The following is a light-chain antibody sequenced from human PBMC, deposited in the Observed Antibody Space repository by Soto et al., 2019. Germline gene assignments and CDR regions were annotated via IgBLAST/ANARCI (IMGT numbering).Light chain of an antibody. CDR1: SSDVGGYNY. Sequence: QSALTQPASVSGSPGQSITISCTGTSSDVGGYNYVSWYQQHPGKAPKLMIYEVSNRPSGVSNRFSGSKSGNTASLTISGLQAEDEADYDCSSYTSSSTLHGVFGGGTKLTVL. V-gene: IGLV2-14*01. CDR2: EVS. CDR3: SSYTSSSTLHGV. J-gene: IGLJ3*02.